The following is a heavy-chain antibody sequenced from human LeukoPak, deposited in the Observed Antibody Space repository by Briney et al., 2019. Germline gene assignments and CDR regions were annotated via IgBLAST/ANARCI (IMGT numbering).Heavy chain of an antibody. CDR1: GFTFSSYG. J-gene: IGHJ3*02. CDR3: ARDNWDYGVHAFDI. Sequence: GRSLRLSCAASGFTFSSYGMRWVRQAPGKGLEWVAGIRYDGSSEYYADSVKGRFTISRDNSKNTLYLQMSSLRAEDTAVYYCARDNWDYGVHAFDIWGQGTMVTVSS. CDR2: IRYDGSSE. V-gene: IGHV3-33*01. D-gene: IGHD1-7*01.